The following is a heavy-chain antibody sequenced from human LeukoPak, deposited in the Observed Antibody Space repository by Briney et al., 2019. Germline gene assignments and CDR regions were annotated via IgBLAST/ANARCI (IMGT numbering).Heavy chain of an antibody. V-gene: IGHV3-7*01. CDR3: ATDRGWRTSGYYLYYFEY. D-gene: IGHD3-3*01. Sequence: ETLSLTCTVSGGSISSSSYYWGWIRQPPGKGLEWVASIKHDGSEKYYVDSVRGRFTISRDNTMNSLYLQMSSLRAEDTAVYYCATDRGWRTSGYYLYYFEYWGQGTLVTYSS. J-gene: IGHJ4*02. CDR2: IKHDGSEK. CDR1: GGSISSSSYY.